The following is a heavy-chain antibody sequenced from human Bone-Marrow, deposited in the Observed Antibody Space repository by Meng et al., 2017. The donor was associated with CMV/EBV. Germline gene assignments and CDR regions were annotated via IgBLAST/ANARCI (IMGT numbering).Heavy chain of an antibody. CDR3: ASSPDDSSGYYPPNWFDP. CDR1: GGSISSYY. Sequence: SETLSLTCTVSGGSISSYYWSWTRQPAGKGLEWIGYIYYSGSTNYNPSLKSRVTISVDTSKNQFSLKLSSVTAADTAVYYCASSPDDSSGYYPPNWFDPWGQGTLVTVSS. J-gene: IGHJ5*02. V-gene: IGHV4-59*01. D-gene: IGHD3-22*01. CDR2: IYYSGST.